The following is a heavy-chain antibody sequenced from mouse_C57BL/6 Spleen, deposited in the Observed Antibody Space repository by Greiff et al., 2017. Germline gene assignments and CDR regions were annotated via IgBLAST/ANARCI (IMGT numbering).Heavy chain of an antibody. V-gene: IGHV5-4*01. CDR3: ARKLGRGYFDY. CDR1: GFTFSSYA. J-gene: IGHJ2*01. Sequence: EVQGVESGGGLVKPGGSLKLSCAASGFTFSSYAMSWVRQTPEKRLEWVATISDGGSYTYYPDNVKGRFTISRDNAKNNLYLQMSHLKSEDTAMYYGARKLGRGYFDYWGQGTTLTVAS. D-gene: IGHD1-3*01. CDR2: ISDGGSYT.